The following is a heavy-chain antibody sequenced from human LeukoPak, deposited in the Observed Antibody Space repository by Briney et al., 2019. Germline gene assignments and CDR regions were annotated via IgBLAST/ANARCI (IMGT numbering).Heavy chain of an antibody. Sequence: PGGSLRLSCAASGFTFSSYAMSWVRQAPGKGLEWVSSISGSGGSKYYADSVKGRFTISRDNSKSTLYLQTNSLRAEDTAVYDCAKGRGVSITMILPDYWGQGTLVTVSS. D-gene: IGHD3-22*01. CDR1: GFTFSSYA. J-gene: IGHJ4*02. CDR3: AKGRGVSITMILPDY. V-gene: IGHV3-23*01. CDR2: ISGSGGSK.